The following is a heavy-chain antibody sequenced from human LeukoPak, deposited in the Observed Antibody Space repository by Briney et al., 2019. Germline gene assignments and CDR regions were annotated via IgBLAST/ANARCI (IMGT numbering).Heavy chain of an antibody. J-gene: IGHJ5*02. Sequence: SETLSLTCTVSGGSINGFYWSWVRQPPGKGLEWIGYIYYSGSTNYNPSLRSRVTISVDRSKNQFSLKMNSVTAADTAMYYCAGLHFAAAEEFDPWGQGTLVTVSS. D-gene: IGHD6-13*01. CDR1: GGSINGFY. CDR2: IYYSGST. CDR3: AGLHFAAAEEFDP. V-gene: IGHV4-59*08.